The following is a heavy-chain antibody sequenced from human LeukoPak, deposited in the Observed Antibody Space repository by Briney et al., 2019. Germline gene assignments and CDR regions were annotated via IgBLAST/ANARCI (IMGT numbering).Heavy chain of an antibody. J-gene: IGHJ4*02. CDR2: IIPIFGTA. CDR1: GGTLSSYA. V-gene: IGHV1-69*05. D-gene: IGHD3-9*01. CDR3: ARGPAYYDILTGYDY. Sequence: ASVKVSCKASGGTLSSYAISWVRQAPGQGLEWMGGIIPIFGTANYAQKFQGRVTITTDESTSTAYMELSSLGSEDTAVYYCARGPAYYDILTGYDYWGQGTLVTVSS.